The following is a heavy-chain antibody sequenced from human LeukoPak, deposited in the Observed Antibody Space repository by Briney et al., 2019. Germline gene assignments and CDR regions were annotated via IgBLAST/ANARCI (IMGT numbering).Heavy chain of an antibody. CDR3: AKVMITFGGVIVPPDFDI. CDR1: GFMFSSYW. CDR2: ISGSGGST. Sequence: GGSLRLSCAASGFMFSSYWMSWVRQAPGKGLEWVSAISGSGGSTYYADSVKGRFTISRDKSKNTLYLQMNSLRAEDTAVYYCAKVMITFGGVIVPPDFDIWGQGTMVTVSS. V-gene: IGHV3-23*01. D-gene: IGHD3-16*02. J-gene: IGHJ3*02.